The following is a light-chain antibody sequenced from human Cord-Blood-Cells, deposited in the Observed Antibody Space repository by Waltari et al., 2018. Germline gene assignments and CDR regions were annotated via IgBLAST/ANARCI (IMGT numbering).Light chain of an antibody. V-gene: IGKV1-39*01. Sequence: DIQMTQYPSSLSASVGHRVTITCRASQSISSDLNWYQQKPGKAPKLLIYAASSLQSGVPSRFSGSGSGTDFTLTISSLQPEDFATYYCQQSYSTPRTFGPGTKVDIK. CDR1: QSISSD. CDR2: AAS. CDR3: QQSYSTPRT. J-gene: IGKJ3*01.